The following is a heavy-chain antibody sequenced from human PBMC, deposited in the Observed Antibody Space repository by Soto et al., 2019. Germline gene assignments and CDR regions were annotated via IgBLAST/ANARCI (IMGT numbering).Heavy chain of an antibody. CDR3: VKHSSHYYYYYYMDV. Sequence: EVQLLESGGGLVQPGGSLRLSCAASGFTFSSYAMSWVRQAPGKGLEWVSVISGGGGSTNFADSVKGRFTISRDNSKNTVYLQMNSLRAEDTAVYYCVKHSSHYYYYYYMDVWGKGTMVTVSS. J-gene: IGHJ6*03. V-gene: IGHV3-23*01. D-gene: IGHD1-26*01. CDR2: ISGGGGST. CDR1: GFTFSSYA.